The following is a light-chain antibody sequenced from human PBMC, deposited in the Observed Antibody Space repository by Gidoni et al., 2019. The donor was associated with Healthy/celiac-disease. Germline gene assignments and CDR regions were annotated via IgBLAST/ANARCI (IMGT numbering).Light chain of an antibody. V-gene: IGKV4-1*01. J-gene: IGKJ2*01. CDR1: QSVLYSSNNKNY. Sequence: DIVMTQSPDSLAVSLGERATINCKSSQSVLYSSNNKNYVAWYQQKQGQPPKLLIYWASTRESVVPDRFSGSGSGTDFTLTISSLQAEDVAVYYCQQYYSTPTFGQGTKLEIK. CDR3: QQYYSTPT. CDR2: WAS.